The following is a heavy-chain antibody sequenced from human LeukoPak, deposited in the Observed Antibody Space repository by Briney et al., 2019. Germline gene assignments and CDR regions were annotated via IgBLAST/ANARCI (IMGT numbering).Heavy chain of an antibody. J-gene: IGHJ4*02. CDR3: ASGLVPLFDY. CDR2: IYYSGST. V-gene: IGHV4-39*01. CDR1: GGSISSSSYY. Sequence: SETLSLTCTVSGGSISSSSYYWGWLRQPPGTGLEGIGSIYYSGSTYYNPSLKSRVTISVDTSKNQFSLKLSSVTAADTAVYYCASGLVPLFDYWGQGTLVTVSS. D-gene: IGHD6-19*01.